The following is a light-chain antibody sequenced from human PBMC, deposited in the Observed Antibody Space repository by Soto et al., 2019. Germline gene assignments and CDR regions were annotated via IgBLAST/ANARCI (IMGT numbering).Light chain of an antibody. V-gene: IGKV3-20*01. CDR3: QHYGSSPPIN. CDR1: ESVNSRY. J-gene: IGKJ5*01. Sequence: EIVSTPSPGTLSLSPGERATLSCRASESVNSRYLAWYQQKPGQAPRLLIYGASSRATGIPDKFSGGGSGTDFTLTISRLEPEDFAVYYCQHYGSSPPINCGQGTRREIK. CDR2: GAS.